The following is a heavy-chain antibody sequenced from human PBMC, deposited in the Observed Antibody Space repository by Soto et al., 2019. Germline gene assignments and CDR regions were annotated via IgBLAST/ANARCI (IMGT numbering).Heavy chain of an antibody. D-gene: IGHD2-8*01. CDR2: IYPGDSDT. CDR3: VRQWGYCTNGICHTQYYFDY. V-gene: IGHV5-51*01. CDR1: GYTFSTSW. Sequence: EVQLVQSGAEVKKPGESLRISCEGSGYTFSTSWIGWVRQMPGKGLEWMGIIYPGDSDTRYSPSFQGQVTISADKSISTAYLQWSSLKASDTAMYYCVRQWGYCTNGICHTQYYFDYWGQGTLVTVSS. J-gene: IGHJ4*02.